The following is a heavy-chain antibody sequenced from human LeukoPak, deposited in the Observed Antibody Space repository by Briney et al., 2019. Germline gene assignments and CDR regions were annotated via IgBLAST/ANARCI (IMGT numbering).Heavy chain of an antibody. D-gene: IGHD3-22*01. CDR2: ISRSSNYI. J-gene: IGHJ4*02. CDR3: AKDLRYYGSSGYYYGDFFDY. Sequence: GGSLRLSCAASGFTFSTYSMKWVRQAPGKGLEWVSSISRSSNYIYYADSVKGRFTISRDNSKNTLYLHMNSLRAEDTAVYYCAKDLRYYGSSGYYYGDFFDYWGQGALVTVSS. V-gene: IGHV3-21*04. CDR1: GFTFSTYS.